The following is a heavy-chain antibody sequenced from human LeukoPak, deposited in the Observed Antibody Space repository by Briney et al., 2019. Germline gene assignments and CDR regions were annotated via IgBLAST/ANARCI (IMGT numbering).Heavy chain of an antibody. V-gene: IGHV3-7*01. Sequence: GGSLRLSCAASGFTFSSYWMSWVRQAPGKGREWVANIKQDGSEKYYVDSVKGRFTISRDNAKNSLYLQMNSLRAEDTAVYYCARWCVYCSSTSCYCRRKYAFDIWGQGTMVTVSS. J-gene: IGHJ3*02. CDR2: IKQDGSEK. CDR3: ARWCVYCSSTSCYCRRKYAFDI. D-gene: IGHD2-2*01. CDR1: GFTFSSYW.